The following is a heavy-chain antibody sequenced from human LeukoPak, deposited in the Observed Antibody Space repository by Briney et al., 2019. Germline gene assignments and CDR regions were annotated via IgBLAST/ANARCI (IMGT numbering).Heavy chain of an antibody. CDR3: ARGRFGDSAVESYYLDY. D-gene: IGHD3-10*01. CDR2: IYYIENT. J-gene: IGHJ4*02. V-gene: IGHV4-59*01. CDR1: GVSITSYY. Sequence: SETLSLTCSVSGVSITSYYWNWLRQAPGQGPESLGYIYYIENTNTNPLFGSRVTISMDTSKNQFSLPLNSVTAADTAVYYCARGRFGDSAVESYYLDYWGQGTRVTVSS.